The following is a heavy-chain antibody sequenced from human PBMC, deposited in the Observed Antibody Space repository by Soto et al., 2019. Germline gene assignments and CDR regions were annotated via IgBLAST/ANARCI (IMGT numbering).Heavy chain of an antibody. CDR3: ARVAGYDSSGELDY. CDR2: IYYSGST. V-gene: IGHV4-30-4*01. Sequence: SETLSLTCTVSGGSMSSGDYYWSWIRQPPGKGREWIGYIYYSGSTYYNPSLKSRVTISVDTSKNQFSLKLSSVTAADTAVYYCARVAGYDSSGELDYWGQGTLVTVSS. D-gene: IGHD3-22*01. J-gene: IGHJ4*02. CDR1: GGSMSSGDYY.